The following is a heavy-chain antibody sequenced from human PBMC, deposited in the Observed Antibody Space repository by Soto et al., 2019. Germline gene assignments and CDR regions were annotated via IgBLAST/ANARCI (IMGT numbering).Heavy chain of an antibody. CDR1: GGSISSSSYY. V-gene: IGHV4-39*01. D-gene: IGHD5-18*01. J-gene: IGHJ4*02. CDR2: IYYSGST. Sequence: SETLSLTCTFSGGSISSSSYYWGWIRQPPGKGLEWIGSIYYSGSTYYNPSLKSRVTISVDTSKNQFSLKLSSVTAADTAVYYCARHENSHRFDYWGQGTLVTVSS. CDR3: ARHENSHRFDY.